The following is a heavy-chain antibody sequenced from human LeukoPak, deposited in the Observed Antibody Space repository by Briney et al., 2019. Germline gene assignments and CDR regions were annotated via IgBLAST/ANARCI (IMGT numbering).Heavy chain of an antibody. CDR2: ICGSGGST. D-gene: IGHD3-22*01. J-gene: IGHJ4*02. Sequence: GGSLRLSCAASGFTFSSYALSWVRPAPGEGLGWVSAICGSGGSTYYADSVKGRFTISRDNSKNTLYLQMNSLRAEDTAVYYCAKGMSYYDSSGYYYQDYWGQGTLVTVSS. CDR1: GFTFSSYA. V-gene: IGHV3-23*01. CDR3: AKGMSYYDSSGYYYQDY.